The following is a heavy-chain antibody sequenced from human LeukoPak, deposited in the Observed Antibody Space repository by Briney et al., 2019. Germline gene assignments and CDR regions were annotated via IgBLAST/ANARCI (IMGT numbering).Heavy chain of an antibody. CDR3: ARDLKYDFWSGPPYYYMDV. Sequence: PSETLSLTCTVSGYSVRSDYYWSWIRQPPGKGLEWIGNVAHSGSTNYNPSLKSRVTISVDTSKNQFSLKLSSVTAADTAVYYCARDLKYDFWSGPPYYYMDVWGKGTTVTVSS. J-gene: IGHJ6*03. D-gene: IGHD3-3*01. V-gene: IGHV4-38-2*02. CDR1: GYSVRSDYY. CDR2: VAHSGST.